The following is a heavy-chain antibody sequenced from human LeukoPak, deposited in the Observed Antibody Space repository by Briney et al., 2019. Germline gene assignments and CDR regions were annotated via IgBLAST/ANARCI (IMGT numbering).Heavy chain of an antibody. CDR3: ASRDKGYYYGMDV. CDR2: IYSGGST. Sequence: PGGSLRLSCAASGFTVSSNYMSWVRQPPGKGLEWVSLIYSGGSTYYVDSVKGRFTISRDNSKNTLYLQMNSVRAEDTAVYYCASRDKGYYYGMDVWGQGTTVTVSS. D-gene: IGHD5-24*01. J-gene: IGHJ6*02. V-gene: IGHV3-66*01. CDR1: GFTVSSNY.